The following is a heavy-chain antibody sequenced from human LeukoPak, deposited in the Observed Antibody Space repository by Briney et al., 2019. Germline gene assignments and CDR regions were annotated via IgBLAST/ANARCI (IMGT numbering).Heavy chain of an antibody. J-gene: IGHJ4*02. CDR1: GFTFSSYA. CDR2: ISYDGSNK. D-gene: IGHD6-13*01. Sequence: GGSLRLSCAASGFTFSSYAMHWVRQAPGKGLEWVAVISYDGSNKYYADSVKGRFTISRDNSKNTLYLQMNSLRAEDTAVYYCARDATWYLVAYYFDYWGQGTLVTVSS. CDR3: ARDATWYLVAYYFDY. V-gene: IGHV3-30-3*01.